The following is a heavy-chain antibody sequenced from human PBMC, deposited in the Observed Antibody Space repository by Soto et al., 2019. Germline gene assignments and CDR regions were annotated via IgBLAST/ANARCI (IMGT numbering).Heavy chain of an antibody. CDR3: ARIGYCSSTSCYMGGFDY. CDR2: IYYRGST. V-gene: IGHV4-39*01. J-gene: IGHJ4*02. CDR1: GGSISSSSYY. D-gene: IGHD2-2*02. Sequence: QLQLQESGPGLVKPSETLSLTCTVSGGSISSSSYYWGWIRQPPGKGLEWIGSIYYRGSTYYNPSLKSRVTISVDTSKNQFSLKLSSVTAADTAVYYCARIGYCSSTSCYMGGFDYWGQGTLVTVSS.